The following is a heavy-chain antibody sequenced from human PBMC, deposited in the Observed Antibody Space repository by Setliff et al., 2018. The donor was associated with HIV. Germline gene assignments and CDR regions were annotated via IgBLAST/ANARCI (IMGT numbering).Heavy chain of an antibody. CDR3: AREIAAPQGFDY. D-gene: IGHD6-25*01. CDR1: GFSLTTDGVG. Sequence: SGPTLVNPTQTLTLTCTFSGFSLTTDGVGVGWIRQPPGKAPEWLALIDWDADKFYTTSLKTRLTISKDTSKNQVVLTMTNMDPVDTATYYCAREIAAPQGFDYWGQGTLVTVSS. J-gene: IGHJ4*02. V-gene: IGHV2-70*01. CDR2: IDWDADK.